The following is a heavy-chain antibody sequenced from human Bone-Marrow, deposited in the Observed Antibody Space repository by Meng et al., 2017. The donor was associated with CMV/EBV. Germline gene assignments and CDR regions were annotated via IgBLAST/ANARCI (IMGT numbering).Heavy chain of an antibody. CDR3: VRGWIYCSSGSCVVDY. Sequence: LKISCAASGFTFSNHAMHWVRQAPGKGLEWVALISYDDSNIYYADSVKGRFTISRDNSKNTLYLQMNSLRPDDTAVYYCVRGWIYCSSGSCVVDYWGQGTLVTVSS. CDR1: GFTFSNHA. D-gene: IGHD2-15*01. CDR2: ISYDDSNI. J-gene: IGHJ4*02. V-gene: IGHV3-30-3*01.